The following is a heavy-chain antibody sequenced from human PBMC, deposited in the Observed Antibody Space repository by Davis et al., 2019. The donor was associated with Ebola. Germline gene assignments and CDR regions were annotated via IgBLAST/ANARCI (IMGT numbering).Heavy chain of an antibody. D-gene: IGHD4-17*01. V-gene: IGHV4-61*01. CDR2: ISYSGST. Sequence: MPGGSLRLSCTVSGDSVSSDNYYWSWIRQPPGKELEWIGYISYSGSTNYNPSLKSRVTMSVDTSKNQFSLKLSSVTAADTAVYYCARGNYGDYIVLYYYNMDVWGQGTTVTVSS. CDR1: GDSVSSDNYY. J-gene: IGHJ6*02. CDR3: ARGNYGDYIVLYYYNMDV.